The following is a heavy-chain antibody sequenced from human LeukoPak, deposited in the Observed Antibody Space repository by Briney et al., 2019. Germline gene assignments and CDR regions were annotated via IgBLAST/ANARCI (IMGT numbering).Heavy chain of an antibody. CDR2: IYYTGST. CDR1: GGSISSGGYY. J-gene: IGHJ4*02. D-gene: IGHD2-8*01. Sequence: SQTLSLTCTVSGGSISSGGYYWSWIRQHPGRGLEWIGYIYYTGSTYRNPSLNSGTTHYNPSLESRVTVSLDKSKNQLSLNLTSVTAADTAVYYCSRENGAFSPFGYWGQGILVTVLS. V-gene: IGHV4-31*03. CDR3: SRENGAFSPFGY.